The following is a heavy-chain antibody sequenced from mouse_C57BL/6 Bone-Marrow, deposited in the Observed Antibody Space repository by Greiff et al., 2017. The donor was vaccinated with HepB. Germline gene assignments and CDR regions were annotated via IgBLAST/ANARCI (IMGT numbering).Heavy chain of an antibody. CDR1: GYTFTSYW. CDR2: IDPSDSYT. V-gene: IGHV1-50*01. Sequence: VQLQQPGAELVKPGASVKLSCKASGYTFTSYWMQWVKQRPGQGLEWIGEIDPSDSYTNYNQKFKGKATLTVDTSSSTAYMQLSSLTSEDSAVYYCARSGSYSNYLYYFDYWGQGTTLTVSS. D-gene: IGHD2-5*01. CDR3: ARSGSYSNYLYYFDY. J-gene: IGHJ2*01.